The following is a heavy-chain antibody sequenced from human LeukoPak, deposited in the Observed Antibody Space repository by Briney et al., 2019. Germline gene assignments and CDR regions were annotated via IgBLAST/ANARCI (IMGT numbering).Heavy chain of an antibody. V-gene: IGHV3-48*03. D-gene: IGHD4-17*01. J-gene: IGHJ5*02. CDR3: ARDAAYGDYPNWFDP. CDR2: ISSSGSTI. Sequence: GGSLRLSCAASGFTFSSYEMNWVRQAPGKGLEWVSYISSSGSTIYYADSVKGRFTISRGNAKNSLYLQMNSLRAEDTAVYYCARDAAYGDYPNWFDPWGQGTLVTVSS. CDR1: GFTFSSYE.